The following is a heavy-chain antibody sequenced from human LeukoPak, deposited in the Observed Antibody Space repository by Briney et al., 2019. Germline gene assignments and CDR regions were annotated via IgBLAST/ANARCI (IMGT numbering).Heavy chain of an antibody. CDR1: GFTFSSYA. CDR2: ISYDGSNT. CDR3: ARAERGGYSGYDYGMDL. Sequence: GRSLRLSCAASGFTFSSYAMHWVRQAPGKGLEWVAVISYDGSNTYYADSVKGRFTISRDNSKNTLYLQMNSLRVEDTAVYYCARAERGGYSGYDYGMDLWGKGTTVTVSS. V-gene: IGHV3-30*04. J-gene: IGHJ6*04. D-gene: IGHD5-12*01.